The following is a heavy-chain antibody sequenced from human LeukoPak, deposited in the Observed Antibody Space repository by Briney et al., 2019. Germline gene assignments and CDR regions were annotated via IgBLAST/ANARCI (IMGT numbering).Heavy chain of an antibody. V-gene: IGHV3-23*01. D-gene: IGHD3-10*01. CDR3: AKSSGSSQKGFDP. CDR1: EFTFSTFT. CDR2: ITGDGENT. J-gene: IGHJ5*02. Sequence: GGSLRLSCAASEFTFSTFTMSWVRQAPGKGLEWVASITGDGENTYSADSVKGRFSISRDNSKDMLFLQVSSLRVDDTAIYFCAKSSGSSQKGFDPWGQGTLVTVSS.